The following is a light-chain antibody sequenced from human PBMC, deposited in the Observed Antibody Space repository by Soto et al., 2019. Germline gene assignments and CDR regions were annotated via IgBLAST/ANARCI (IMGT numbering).Light chain of an antibody. CDR3: ATWDDSLNGWV. CDR1: SSNIGDNT. CDR2: GND. V-gene: IGLV1-44*01. Sequence: QSLLTQPPSASGTPGQRVTISCSGSSSNIGDNTVNWYRQLPGTAPKLLIYGNDERPSGVPDRFSGSKSGTSASLAISGLQSEDEADYYCATWDDSLNGWVFGGRTKLTVL. J-gene: IGLJ3*02.